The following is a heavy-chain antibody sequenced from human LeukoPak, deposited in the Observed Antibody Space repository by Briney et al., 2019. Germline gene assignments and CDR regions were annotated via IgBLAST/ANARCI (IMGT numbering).Heavy chain of an antibody. D-gene: IGHD3-9*01. CDR3: ARDYDILTGYYYFDY. V-gene: IGHV1-69*13. CDR1: GGTFSSYA. CDR2: IIPIFGTA. Sequence: SVKVSCKASGGTFSSYAISWVRQAPGQGLEWMGGIIPIFGTADYAQKFQGRVTITADESTSTAYMELSSLRSEDTAVYYCARDYDILTGYYYFDYWGQGTLVTVSS. J-gene: IGHJ4*02.